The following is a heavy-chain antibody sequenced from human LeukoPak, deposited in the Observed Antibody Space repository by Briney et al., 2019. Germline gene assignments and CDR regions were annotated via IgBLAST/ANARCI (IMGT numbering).Heavy chain of an antibody. Sequence: AASVKVSCKASGYTFTGYYMHWVRQAPGQGLEWMGWINPNSGGTNYAQKFQGRVTMTRDTSISTAYMELSRLRSDDTAVYYCARALPDIVVVPAAFLYFDYWGQGTLVTVSS. CDR3: ARALPDIVVVPAAFLYFDY. J-gene: IGHJ4*02. V-gene: IGHV1-2*02. D-gene: IGHD2-2*01. CDR1: GYTFTGYY. CDR2: INPNSGGT.